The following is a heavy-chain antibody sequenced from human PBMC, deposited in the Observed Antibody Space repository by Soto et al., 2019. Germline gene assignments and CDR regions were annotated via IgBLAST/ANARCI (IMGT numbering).Heavy chain of an antibody. CDR2: IYESGTN. D-gene: IGHD2-8*01. V-gene: IGHV4-59*01. Sequence: QVQLQESGPGLVKPSETLSLTCTVSGGSISTYYWSCIRQPPGKGLEWIGYIYESGTNNYNPSLESRVTISVDTSNNQFSLKLSSVTAADTAVYYCARDGQQVPPWSMYVWGRGTLVTVSS. CDR3: ARDGQQVPPWSMYV. CDR1: GGSISTYY. J-gene: IGHJ2*01.